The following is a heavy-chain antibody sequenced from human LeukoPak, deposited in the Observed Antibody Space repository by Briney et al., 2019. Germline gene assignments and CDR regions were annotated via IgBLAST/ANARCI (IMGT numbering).Heavy chain of an antibody. Sequence: SGRSLRLSCAASGFTFSSYGMHWVRQAPGKGLEWVAVIWHDGSNKYYADSVKGRFTISRDNSKNTLYLQMNSLRAEDTAVYYCARGKGQWLALFDYWGQGTLVTVSS. V-gene: IGHV3-33*01. D-gene: IGHD6-19*01. CDR3: ARGKGQWLALFDY. CDR2: IWHDGSNK. J-gene: IGHJ4*02. CDR1: GFTFSSYG.